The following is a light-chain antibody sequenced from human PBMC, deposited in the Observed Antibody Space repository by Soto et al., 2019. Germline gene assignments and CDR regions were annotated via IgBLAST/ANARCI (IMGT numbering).Light chain of an antibody. Sequence: IQMTQSPSSLSASVGDRVTITCRASQSISSYLNWYQQKPGTAPKLLIYAASSLQSGVPSRFSGSGSGTDFTLTISSLQPEDFATYYCQQSYSTPPWTFGQGTKVDIK. CDR2: AAS. CDR3: QQSYSTPPWT. CDR1: QSISSY. V-gene: IGKV1-39*01. J-gene: IGKJ1*01.